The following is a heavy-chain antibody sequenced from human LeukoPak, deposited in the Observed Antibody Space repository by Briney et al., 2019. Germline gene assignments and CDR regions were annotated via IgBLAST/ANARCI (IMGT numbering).Heavy chain of an antibody. D-gene: IGHD2-21*02. CDR3: VRESAYCGGDCYSGFDY. J-gene: IGHJ4*02. V-gene: IGHV3-20*04. CDR2: INWNGGST. Sequence: GGSLRLSCAASGFTFDDYGMSWVRQAPGKGLEWVFGINWNGGSTGYADSVKGRFTISRDNAKNSLYLQMNSLRAEDTALYYCVRESAYCGGDCYSGFDYWGQGTLVTVSS. CDR1: GFTFDDYG.